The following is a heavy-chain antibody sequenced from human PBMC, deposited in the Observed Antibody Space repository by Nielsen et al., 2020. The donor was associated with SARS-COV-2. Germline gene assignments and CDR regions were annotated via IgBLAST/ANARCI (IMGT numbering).Heavy chain of an antibody. V-gene: IGHV3-23*01. CDR1: GFTFSSYA. D-gene: IGHD3-10*01. Sequence: GESLKISCAASGFTFSSYAMSWVHQAPGKGLEWVSAISGSGGSTYYADSVKGRFTISRDNSKNTLYLQMNSLRAEDTAVYYCAKSSLLWFGEESGGMDVWGQGTTVTVSS. J-gene: IGHJ6*02. CDR2: ISGSGGST. CDR3: AKSSLLWFGEESGGMDV.